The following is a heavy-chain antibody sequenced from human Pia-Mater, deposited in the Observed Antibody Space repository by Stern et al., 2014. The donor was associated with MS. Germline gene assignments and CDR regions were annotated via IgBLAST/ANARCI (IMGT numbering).Heavy chain of an antibody. D-gene: IGHD5-12*01. Sequence: QLVQSGSELKKPGASVKVSCKASGYTFSKNDMIWVRQAPGQGLEWMGRINTNTGNSTYAQGFTGRFVFSLDTSVNTAYLQITSLKAEDTALYYCAREGATTFLSWGQGTLVTVSS. CDR2: INTNTGNS. CDR3: AREGATTFLS. V-gene: IGHV7-4-1*02. J-gene: IGHJ1*01. CDR1: GYTFSKND.